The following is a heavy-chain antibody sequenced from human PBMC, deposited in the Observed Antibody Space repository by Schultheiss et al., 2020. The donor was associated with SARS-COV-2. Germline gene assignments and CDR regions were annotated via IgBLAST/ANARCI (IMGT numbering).Heavy chain of an antibody. Sequence: GSLRLSCTVSGGSISSYYWSWIRQPPGKGLEWIGYIYYSGSTYYNPSLKSRVTISVDTSKNQFSLKLSSVTAADTAVYYCARDGRGYAYYYGMDVWGQGTTVTVSS. CDR1: GGSISSYY. CDR2: IYYSGST. V-gene: IGHV4-59*12. D-gene: IGHD5-12*01. J-gene: IGHJ6*02. CDR3: ARDGRGYAYYYGMDV.